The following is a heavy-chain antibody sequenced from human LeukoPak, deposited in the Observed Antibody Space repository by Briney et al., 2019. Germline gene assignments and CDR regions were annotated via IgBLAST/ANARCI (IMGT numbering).Heavy chain of an antibody. CDR2: IYYSGST. D-gene: IGHD2-15*01. CDR3: ARGGVD. J-gene: IGHJ4*02. Sequence: SETLSLTCTVSGGSISSYYWSWLRQPPGKGLEWIGYIYYSGSTNYNPSLKSRVTISVDTSKNQFSLKLSSVTAADTAVYYCARGGVDWGQGTLVTVSS. V-gene: IGHV4-59*08. CDR1: GGSISSYY.